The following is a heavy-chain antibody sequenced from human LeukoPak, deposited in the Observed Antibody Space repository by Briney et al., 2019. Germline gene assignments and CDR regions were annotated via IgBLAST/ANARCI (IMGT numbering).Heavy chain of an antibody. CDR2: MNPNSGNT. V-gene: IGHV1-8*03. CDR1: GYTFTSYD. CDR3: ARGSSSWPYYFDY. J-gene: IGHJ4*02. Sequence: ASVKVSCKASGYTFTSYDINWVRQATGQGLEWMGWMNPNSGNTGYAQKFQGRVTITRNTSISTAYMELSSLRSEDTAVYYCARGSSSWPYYFDYWGQGTLVTVSS. D-gene: IGHD6-13*01.